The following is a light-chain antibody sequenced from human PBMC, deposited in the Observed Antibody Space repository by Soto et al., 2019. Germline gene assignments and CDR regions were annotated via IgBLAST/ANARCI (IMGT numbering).Light chain of an antibody. Sequence: EIVLTQSPGTLSLSPGERATLSSGAGQSITSNYLAWYQQKPGQAPRLLIYGASSRATGIPDRFSGSGSGTGFTLTISRLEPEDSAVYYCHQYDNSRPTFGQGTKVEI. CDR1: QSITSNY. J-gene: IGKJ1*01. CDR2: GAS. V-gene: IGKV3-20*01. CDR3: HQYDNSRPT.